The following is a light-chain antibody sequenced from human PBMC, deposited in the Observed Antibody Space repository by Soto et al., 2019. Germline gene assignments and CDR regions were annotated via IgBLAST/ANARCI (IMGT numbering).Light chain of an antibody. CDR3: QQRSNWPPLT. CDR2: DAS. Sequence: EIVLTQSPATLSLSPGERATLSCRASQSVSSYLAWYQQKPGQAPRLLIYDASNRATGIPARFSGSGSRTDFTLTISSLEPEDFAVYYCQQRSNWPPLTFGRGTKVEIK. CDR1: QSVSSY. J-gene: IGKJ4*01. V-gene: IGKV3-11*01.